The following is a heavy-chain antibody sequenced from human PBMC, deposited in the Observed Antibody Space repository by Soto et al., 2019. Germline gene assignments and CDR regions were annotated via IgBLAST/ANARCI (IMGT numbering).Heavy chain of an antibody. J-gene: IGHJ5*02. V-gene: IGHV4-59*01. CDR3: ARVPVGWFDX. CDR1: GGSISSYY. D-gene: IGHD1-26*01. CDR2: IYYSGST. Sequence: SDTLSLTFTVSGGSISSYYWSWIRQPPGKGLEWIGYIYYSGSTNYNPSLKSPVTISVETSKNQFSLKMSSVTAAETAVYYCARVPVGWFDXWGQGTLVTVSX.